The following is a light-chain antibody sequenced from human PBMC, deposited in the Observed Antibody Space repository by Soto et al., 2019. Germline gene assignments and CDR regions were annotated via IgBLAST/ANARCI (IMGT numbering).Light chain of an antibody. J-gene: IGKJ2*01. CDR1: QSISNC. Sequence: DIQITQSPSTLSAFVGDRVTLTCRASQSISNCLAWSQQKPGKAPKLLIYDASNLESGVPSRFSGSGSGTEFTLTINSLQPDDFATYYCQQYRSYPYTFGQGTKLEIK. CDR3: QQYRSYPYT. V-gene: IGKV1-5*01. CDR2: DAS.